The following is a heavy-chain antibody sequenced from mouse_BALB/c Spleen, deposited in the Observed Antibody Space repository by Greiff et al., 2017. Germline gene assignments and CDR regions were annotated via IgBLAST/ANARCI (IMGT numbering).Heavy chain of an antibody. Sequence: EVQGVESGGGLVKPGGSLKLSCAASGFTFSDYYMYWVRQTPEKRLEWVATISDGGSYTYYPDSVKGRFTISRDNAKNNLYLQMSSLKSEDTAMYYCARVDYDDYAMDYWGQGTSVTVSS. D-gene: IGHD2-4*01. CDR2: ISDGGSYT. CDR3: ARVDYDDYAMDY. CDR1: GFTFSDYY. V-gene: IGHV5-4*02. J-gene: IGHJ4*01.